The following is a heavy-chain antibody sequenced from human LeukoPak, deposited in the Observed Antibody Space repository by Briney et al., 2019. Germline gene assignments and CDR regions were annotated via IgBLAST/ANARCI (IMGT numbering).Heavy chain of an antibody. J-gene: IGHJ4*02. CDR2: IDPSDSYT. V-gene: IGHV5-10-1*01. D-gene: IGHD3-10*01. CDR1: GYSFTSYW. Sequence: GESLKISCKGSGYSFTSYWISWVRQMPGKGLEWMGRIDPSDSYTNYSPSFQGHVTISADKSISTAYLQWSILKASDTAMYYCARHAFGEPNQLDYWGQGTLVTVSS. CDR3: ARHAFGEPNQLDY.